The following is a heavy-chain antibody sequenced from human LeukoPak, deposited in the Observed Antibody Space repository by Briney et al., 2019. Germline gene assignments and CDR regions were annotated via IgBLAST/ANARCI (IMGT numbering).Heavy chain of an antibody. J-gene: IGHJ5*02. Sequence: SETLSLTCAVYGGSFSGYYWSWIRKPPGKGLEWIGGINHSGSTNYNPSLKSRVTISVDTSKNQFSLKLSSVTAADTAVYYCARGTVFDPWGQGTLVTVSS. D-gene: IGHD4-17*01. CDR1: GGSFSGYY. CDR3: ARGTVFDP. V-gene: IGHV4-34*01. CDR2: INHSGST.